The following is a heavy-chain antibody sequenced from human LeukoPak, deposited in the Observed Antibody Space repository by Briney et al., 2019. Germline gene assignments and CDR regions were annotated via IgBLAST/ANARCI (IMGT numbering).Heavy chain of an antibody. CDR1: GGSVSSADYY. CDR2: IYHTGSN. Sequence: SETLSLTCTVSGGSVSSADYYWSWIRHPPGKALEWIGYIYHTGSNNYKYSLKSRVTISLDPSENRFSLKLSSVTAADTAVYYCARHAFYCSGGSCYSLVAFDIWGQGTMVTVSS. J-gene: IGHJ3*02. D-gene: IGHD2-15*01. CDR3: ARHAFYCSGGSCYSLVAFDI. V-gene: IGHV4-61*08.